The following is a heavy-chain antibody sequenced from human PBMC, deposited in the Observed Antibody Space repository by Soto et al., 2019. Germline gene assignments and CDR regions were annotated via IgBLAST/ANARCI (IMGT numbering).Heavy chain of an antibody. D-gene: IGHD2-21*01. CDR2: IIPIFGTA. CDR3: ARGVMATILSPYYYYGMDV. J-gene: IGHJ6*02. CDR1: GGTFSSYA. V-gene: IGHV1-69*12. Sequence: QVQLVQSGAEVKKPGSSVKVSCKASGGTFSSYAISWVRQAPGQGLEWMGGIIPIFGTANYAQKFQGRVTITADESTSTAYMELSSLRSEDTAVYYCARGVMATILSPYYYYGMDVWGQGTTVTVSS.